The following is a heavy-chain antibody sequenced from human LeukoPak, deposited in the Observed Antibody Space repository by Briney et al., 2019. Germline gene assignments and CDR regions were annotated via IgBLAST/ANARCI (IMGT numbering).Heavy chain of an antibody. J-gene: IGHJ4*02. CDR3: AREKNDIVLTSYYFDY. CDR1: GFTFSSYW. Sequence: SGGSLRLSCAASGFTFSSYWMSWVRQAPGKGLEWVSAISGNGAATFYADSVKGRFTISRDNSKNTLYLQMNSLRAEDTAVDYCAREKNDIVLTSYYFDYWGQGTLVTASS. V-gene: IGHV3-23*01. CDR2: ISGNGAAT. D-gene: IGHD5-12*01.